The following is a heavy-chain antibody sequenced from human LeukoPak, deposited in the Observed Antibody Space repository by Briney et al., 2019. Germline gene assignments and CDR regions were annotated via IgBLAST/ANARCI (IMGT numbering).Heavy chain of an antibody. J-gene: IGHJ4*02. Sequence: SETLSLTCTVSGGSISSYYWSWIRQPPGKGLEWIGYISYSGSTNYNPSLKSQVTISVDTSKNQFSLKLSSVTAADTAVYYCARHETYTSSWYGGLFDYWGQGTLVTVSS. V-gene: IGHV4-59*08. CDR3: ARHETYTSSWYGGLFDY. CDR1: GGSISSYY. CDR2: ISYSGST. D-gene: IGHD6-13*01.